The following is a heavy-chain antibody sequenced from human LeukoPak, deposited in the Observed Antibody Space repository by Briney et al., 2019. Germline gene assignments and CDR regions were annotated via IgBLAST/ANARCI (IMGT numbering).Heavy chain of an antibody. CDR1: GYTFTNYA. CDR3: ARYFGDYFDY. V-gene: IGHV1-3*01. Sequence: ASVKVSCKASGYTFTNYAMHWVRQAPGQRLEWMGWINAGNGHTKYSQNFQDRVTITTGTSATTAYMELSSLRSEDTAVYYCARYFGDYFDYWGQGTLVTVSS. J-gene: IGHJ4*02. D-gene: IGHD4-17*01. CDR2: INAGNGHT.